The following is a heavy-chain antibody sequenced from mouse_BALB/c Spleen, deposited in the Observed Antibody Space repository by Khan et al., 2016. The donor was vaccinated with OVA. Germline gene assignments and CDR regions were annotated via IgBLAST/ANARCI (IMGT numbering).Heavy chain of an antibody. CDR2: VNPNNGDT. CDR3: ARGYEFFPY. V-gene: IGHV1-26*01. J-gene: IGHJ3*01. D-gene: IGHD2-12*01. CDR1: GYSFTVYY. Sequence: VQLQQSGPDLVKPGASVKISCKASGYSFTVYYMTWVNQSHGKSPEWIGRVNPNNGDTNYNQNFKGQAILTVDKSSNTAYMELRSLTSEDSAVFYCARGYEFFPYWGQGTLVTVSA.